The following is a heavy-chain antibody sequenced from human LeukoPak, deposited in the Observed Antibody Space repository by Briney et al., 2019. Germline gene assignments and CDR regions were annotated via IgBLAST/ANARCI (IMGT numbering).Heavy chain of an antibody. D-gene: IGHD5-18*01. V-gene: IGHV3-7*01. CDR1: GFTFSDYW. Sequence: GGSLRLSCEASGFTFSDYWMSWVRQAPGKGLEWVANIHQGGSEKNYVESVKGRFTISRDNAKKSLYLQMNSLRAEDTAVYYCATYKWIHLWSTPFDYWGQGTLVTVSS. CDR3: ATYKWIHLWSTPFDY. J-gene: IGHJ4*02. CDR2: IHQGGSEK.